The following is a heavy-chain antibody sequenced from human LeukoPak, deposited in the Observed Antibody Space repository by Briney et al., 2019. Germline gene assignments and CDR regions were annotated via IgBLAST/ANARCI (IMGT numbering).Heavy chain of an antibody. CDR1: GFTFSSYS. CDR3: ARDTGYYDSSGYSQTPPSDAFDI. Sequence: GGSLRLSCAASGFTFSSYSMNWVRQAPGKGLEWVSSISSSSSYIYYADSVKGRFTISRDNAKNSLYLQMNSLRAEDTAVYYCARDTGYYDSSGYSQTPPSDAFDIWGQGTMVTVSS. D-gene: IGHD3-22*01. J-gene: IGHJ3*02. V-gene: IGHV3-21*01. CDR2: ISSSSSYI.